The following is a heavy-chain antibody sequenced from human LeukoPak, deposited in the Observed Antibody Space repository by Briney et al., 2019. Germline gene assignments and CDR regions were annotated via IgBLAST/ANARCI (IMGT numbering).Heavy chain of an antibody. V-gene: IGHV3-30*04. CDR2: ISYDGSNK. J-gene: IGHJ4*02. CDR1: GFTFSSYA. CDR3: ASGGLNYYDSSGYCSY. Sequence: GGSLRLSCAASGFTFSSYAMHWVRQAPGKGLEWVAVISYDGSNKYYADSVKGRFTISRDNSKNTLYLQMNSLRAEDTAVYYCASGGLNYYDSSGYCSYWGQGTLVTVSS. D-gene: IGHD3-22*01.